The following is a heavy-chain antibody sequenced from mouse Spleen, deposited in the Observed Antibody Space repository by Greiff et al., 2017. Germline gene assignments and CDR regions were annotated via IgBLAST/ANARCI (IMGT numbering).Heavy chain of an antibody. J-gene: IGHJ3*01. D-gene: IGHD2-1*01. CDR1: GYTFTSYW. CDR2: IHPNSGST. Sequence: QVQLQQPGAELVKPGASVKLSCKASGYTFTSYWMHWVKQRPGQGLEWIGVIHPNSGSTNYNEKFKSKATLTVDKSSSTAYMQLSSLTSEDSAVYYCATYGNYPWFAYWGQGTLVTVSA. CDR3: ATYGNYPWFAY. V-gene: IGHV1-64*01.